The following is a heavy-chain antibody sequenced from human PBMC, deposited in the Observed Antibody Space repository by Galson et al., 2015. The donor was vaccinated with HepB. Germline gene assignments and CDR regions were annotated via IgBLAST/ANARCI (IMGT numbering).Heavy chain of an antibody. J-gene: IGHJ4*02. Sequence: LRLSCAASGFTFSSYWMSWVRQAPGKGLEWVANIKQDGSEKYYVDSVKGRFTISRDNAKNSLYLQMNSLRAEDTAVYYCARDGGSGYYYVSQNFDYWGQGTLVTVSS. CDR3: ARDGGSGYYYVSQNFDY. CDR1: GFTFSSYW. V-gene: IGHV3-7*03. D-gene: IGHD3-22*01. CDR2: IKQDGSEK.